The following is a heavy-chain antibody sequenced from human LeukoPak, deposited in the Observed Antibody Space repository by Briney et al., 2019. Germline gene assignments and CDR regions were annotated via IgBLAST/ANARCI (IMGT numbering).Heavy chain of an antibody. V-gene: IGHV3-53*01. CDR3: ARVWELSFDY. CDR1: GVTISTDH. J-gene: IGHJ4*02. CDR2: IYSGGSR. Sequence: PSGTLSLTCAVSGVTISTDHMSWVRQPPGKGLEWVAYIYSGGSRAYAGSVKGRFTISGDNSQDTLYLHMNSLRAEGTAVYYCARVWELSFDYWGQGTLVSVP. D-gene: IGHD1-26*01.